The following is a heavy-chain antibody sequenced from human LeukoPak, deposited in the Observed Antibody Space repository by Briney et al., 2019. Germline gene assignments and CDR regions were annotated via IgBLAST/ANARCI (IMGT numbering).Heavy chain of an antibody. CDR1: GGSISSGGYS. Sequence: SETLSLTCAVSGGSISSGGYSWSWIRQPPGKGLEWIGCIYHSGSTYYNPSLKSRVTISVVRSKNQFSLKLSSVTAADTAVYYCARDFAVVVAATHTHFDYWGQGTLVTVSS. CDR3: ARDFAVVVAATHTHFDY. V-gene: IGHV4-30-2*01. CDR2: IYHSGST. J-gene: IGHJ4*02. D-gene: IGHD2-15*01.